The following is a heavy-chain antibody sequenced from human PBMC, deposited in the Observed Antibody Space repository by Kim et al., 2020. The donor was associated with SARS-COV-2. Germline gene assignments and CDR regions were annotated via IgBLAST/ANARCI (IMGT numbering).Heavy chain of an antibody. Sequence: GGSLRLSCAASGFTFSSYAMHWVRQAPGKGLEYVSAISSNGGSTYYANSVKGRFTISRDNSKNTLYLQMGSLRAEDMAVYYCASLFNGCSGGSCPGTIDYWGQGTLVTVSS. CDR3: ASLFNGCSGGSCPGTIDY. V-gene: IGHV3-64*01. CDR2: ISSNGGST. CDR1: GFTFSSYA. D-gene: IGHD2-15*01. J-gene: IGHJ4*02.